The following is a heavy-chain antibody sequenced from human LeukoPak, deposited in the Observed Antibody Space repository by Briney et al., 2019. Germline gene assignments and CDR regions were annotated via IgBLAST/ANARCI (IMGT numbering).Heavy chain of an antibody. CDR2: ISGSGGST. CDR3: AKQQYYDFWSGFSFDY. D-gene: IGHD3-3*01. V-gene: IGHV3-23*01. Sequence: GGSLRLSCAASGFTSSSYAMSWVRQAPGKGLEWVSAISGSGGSTYYADSVKGRFTISRDNSKNTLYLQMNSLRAEDTAVYYCAKQQYYDFWSGFSFDYWGQGTLVTVSS. CDR1: GFTSSSYA. J-gene: IGHJ4*02.